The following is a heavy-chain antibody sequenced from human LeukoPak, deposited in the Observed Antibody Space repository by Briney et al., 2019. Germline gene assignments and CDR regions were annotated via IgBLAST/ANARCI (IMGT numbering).Heavy chain of an antibody. CDR3: AKETQAGRGYGIWSGYYLAYYFDY. V-gene: IGHV3-23*01. CDR2: TSGSGGRT. J-gene: IGHJ4*02. CDR1: AFTFSSYA. Sequence: GGSLRLSCAASAFTFSSYAMSWVRQAPGKGLEWVSATSGSGGRTNYADSVKGRFTISRDNPKNTLYLQMNSLRAEVTAVYYCAKETQAGRGYGIWSGYYLAYYFDYWGQGTLVTVSS. D-gene: IGHD3-3*01.